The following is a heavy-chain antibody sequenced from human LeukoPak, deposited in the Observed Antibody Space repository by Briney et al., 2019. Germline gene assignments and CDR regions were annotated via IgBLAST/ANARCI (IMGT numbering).Heavy chain of an antibody. CDR3: ARAFYPGYYSYMAV. J-gene: IGHJ6*03. Sequence: SETLSLTCTVSGGSISPYYWSWIRQPPGKGLEWIGYIYYSGSTNYNPSLKSRVTISVDTSKNQFSLKLSSVTATDTAVYYCARAFYPGYYSYMAVWGKGTTVTVSS. CDR2: IYYSGST. D-gene: IGHD3-3*02. V-gene: IGHV4-59*01. CDR1: GGSISPYY.